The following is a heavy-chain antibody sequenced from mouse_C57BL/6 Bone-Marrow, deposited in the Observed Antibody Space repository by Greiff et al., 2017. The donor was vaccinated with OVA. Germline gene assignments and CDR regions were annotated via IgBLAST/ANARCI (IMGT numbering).Heavy chain of an antibody. Sequence: EVKLEESGGGLVKPGGSLKLSCAASGFTFSDYGMHWVRQAPEKGLEWVAYISSGSSTIYYADTVKGRFTISRDNAKNTLFLQMTSLRSEDTALYYCARPYSGSSYCYLDYWGQGTTLTVSS. CDR3: ARPYSGSSYCYLDY. CDR2: ISSGSSTI. D-gene: IGHD1-1*01. V-gene: IGHV5-17*01. CDR1: GFTFSDYG. J-gene: IGHJ2*01.